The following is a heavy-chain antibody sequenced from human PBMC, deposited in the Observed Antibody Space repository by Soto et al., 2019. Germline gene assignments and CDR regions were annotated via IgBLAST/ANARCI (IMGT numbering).Heavy chain of an antibody. CDR2: MNPNSGNT. J-gene: IGHJ6*02. V-gene: IGHV1-8*01. CDR3: ASAGSSDTYGMDV. CDR1: WYAYTSYD. Sequence: ASVKVYCKASWYAYTSYDINWVRKDTGQGLEWMGWMNPNSGNTGYAQKFQGRVTMTRNTSISTAYMELSSLRSEDTAVYYCASAGSSDTYGMDVWGQGTTVTVSS. D-gene: IGHD6-13*01.